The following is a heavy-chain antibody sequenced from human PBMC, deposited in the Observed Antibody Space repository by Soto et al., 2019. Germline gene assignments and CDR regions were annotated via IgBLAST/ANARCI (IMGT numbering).Heavy chain of an antibody. D-gene: IGHD2-2*01. CDR3: ARPRVGGAGSSEFFDY. Sequence: GESLKISCKGSGYSFTNYWIGWVRQVPRKGLEWVGLIYPGDCGTRYSPSFQGQVTILADKSISITYLQWRSMKAPDTAIYYCARPRVGGAGSSEFFDYWGQGTMVTVSS. V-gene: IGHV5-51*01. CDR2: IYPGDCGT. J-gene: IGHJ4*01. CDR1: GYSFTNYW.